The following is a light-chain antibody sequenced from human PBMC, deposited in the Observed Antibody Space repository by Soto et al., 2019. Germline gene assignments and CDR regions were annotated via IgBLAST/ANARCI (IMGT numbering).Light chain of an antibody. CDR1: QSVSSSC. CDR2: GAS. J-gene: IGKJ2*01. CDR3: QQYGSSPMYT. V-gene: IGKV3-20*01. Sequence: EIVLTQSPVTLSLSPGERATLSCRASQSVSSSCLAWYQQKPGQAPRLLIYGASSRATGIPDRFSGSGSGTDFTLTISRLEPEDFAVYYCQQYGSSPMYTFGQGTKVDIK.